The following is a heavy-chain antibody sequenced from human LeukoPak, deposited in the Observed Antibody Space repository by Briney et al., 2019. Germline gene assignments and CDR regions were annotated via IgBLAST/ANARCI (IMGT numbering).Heavy chain of an antibody. J-gene: IGHJ6*04. D-gene: IGHD3-9*01. CDR2: IYYSGST. CDR3: AREYYDILTGWASMDV. Sequence: SETLSLTCTVSGGSISSYYWSWIRQPPGKGLEWIGYIYYSGSTNYNPSLKSRVTISVDTSKNQFSLKLSSVTAADTAVYYCAREYYDILTGWASMDVWGKGTTVTVSS. CDR1: GGSISSYY. V-gene: IGHV4-59*01.